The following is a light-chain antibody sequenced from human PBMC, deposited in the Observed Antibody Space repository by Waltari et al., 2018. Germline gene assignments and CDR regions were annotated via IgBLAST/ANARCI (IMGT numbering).Light chain of an antibody. Sequence: ELVLTQSPATLSLSPGERATLSCRASQSVRGYLAWYQQKPGQAHRLLIYDVSNRATGIPARFSGSGSGTDFTLTISSLEPEDFAVYYCQQRYSWPLTFGGGTKVEI. CDR2: DVS. CDR1: QSVRGY. V-gene: IGKV3-11*01. J-gene: IGKJ4*01. CDR3: QQRYSWPLT.